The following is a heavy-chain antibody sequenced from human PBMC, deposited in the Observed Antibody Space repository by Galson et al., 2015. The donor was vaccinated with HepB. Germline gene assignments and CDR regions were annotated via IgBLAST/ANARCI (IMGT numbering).Heavy chain of an antibody. CDR1: DASISSYY. V-gene: IGHV4-59*08. Sequence: LSLTCTVSDASISSYYWSWIRQSPGKGLEWIGYIYSSGTTYYNPSLKSRVTISVDTSKNQFSLRLSSVTAADTAIYYCARQIVDWGQGTLVTVSS. CDR3: ARQIVD. J-gene: IGHJ4*02. CDR2: IYSSGTT. D-gene: IGHD2-15*01.